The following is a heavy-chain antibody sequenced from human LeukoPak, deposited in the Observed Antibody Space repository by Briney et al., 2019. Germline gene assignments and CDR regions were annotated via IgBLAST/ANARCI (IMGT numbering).Heavy chain of an antibody. CDR1: GYTFTSYY. CDR3: ARAPFPDWYFDL. Sequence: ASVKVSCKASGYTFTSYYMHWVRQAPGQGLEWMGIINPSGGSTSYAQKFQGRVTMTRDTSTSTVYMKLSSLRSEDTAVYYCARAPFPDWYFDLWGRGTLVTVSS. V-gene: IGHV1-46*01. CDR2: INPSGGST. J-gene: IGHJ2*01.